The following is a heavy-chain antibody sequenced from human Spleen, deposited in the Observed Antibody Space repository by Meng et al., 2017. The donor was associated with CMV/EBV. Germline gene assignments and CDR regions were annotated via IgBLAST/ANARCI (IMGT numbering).Heavy chain of an antibody. CDR1: GYTFTSYG. CDR2: ISGYNGNT. Sequence: ASVKVSCKASGYTFTSYGISWVRQAPGQGLEWMGWISGYNGNTDYAQKFQGRVTMTTDTSTSTVYMELRSLRSDDTAVYYCARDRGFLASNWFDPWGQGTLVTVSS. CDR3: ARDRGFLASNWFDP. J-gene: IGHJ5*02. D-gene: IGHD5-12*01. V-gene: IGHV1-18*01.